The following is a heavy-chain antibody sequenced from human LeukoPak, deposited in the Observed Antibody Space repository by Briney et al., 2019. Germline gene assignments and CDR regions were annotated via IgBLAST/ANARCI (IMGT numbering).Heavy chain of an antibody. V-gene: IGHV3-23*01. J-gene: IGHJ4*02. Sequence: PGGSLRLSCAASGFTFSSYAMSWVRQAPGKGLEWVSAISGSGGSTYYADSVKGRFTISRDNSKNSLYLQMNSLRAGDTAVYYCARALIGYYFDYWGQGTLVTVSS. CDR1: GFTFSSYA. D-gene: IGHD2-8*01. CDR3: ARALIGYYFDY. CDR2: ISGSGGST.